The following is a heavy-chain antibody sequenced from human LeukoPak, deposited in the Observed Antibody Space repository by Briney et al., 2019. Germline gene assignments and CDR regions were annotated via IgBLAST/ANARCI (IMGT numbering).Heavy chain of an antibody. D-gene: IGHD3-10*01. CDR1: GFTFNYYG. CDR3: AKDRGTANGSGSYYNAPAPMDV. V-gene: IGHV3-30*02. CDR2: IRYDGSNK. J-gene: IGHJ6*04. Sequence: PGGSLRLSCAASGFTFNYYGMHCVRQAPAKGLEWVAFIRYDGSNKYYADSVKGRFTISRDNSKNTLYLPMTSLRAEDTAVYYCAKDRGTANGSGSYYNAPAPMDVWGKGTTVTISS.